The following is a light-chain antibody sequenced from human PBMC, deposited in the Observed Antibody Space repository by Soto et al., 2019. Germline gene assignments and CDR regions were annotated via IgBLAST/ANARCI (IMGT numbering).Light chain of an antibody. CDR3: QQYNDWPPLT. CDR2: GAS. Sequence: EVVMTQSPATLSLSPGERATLSCRASQSISNNLGWYQQKPGQPPRLLIYGASTRAPGIPARFSASGSGTEFTLTISSLQSEDFAVYYCQQYNDWPPLTFGPGTKVDIK. V-gene: IGKV3-15*01. CDR1: QSISNN. J-gene: IGKJ3*01.